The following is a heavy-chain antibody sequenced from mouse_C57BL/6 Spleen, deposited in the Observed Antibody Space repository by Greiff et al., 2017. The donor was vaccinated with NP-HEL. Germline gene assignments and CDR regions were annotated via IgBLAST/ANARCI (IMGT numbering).Heavy chain of an antibody. J-gene: IGHJ2*01. Sequence: QVHVKQSGAELVRPGASVTLSCKASGYTFTDYEMHWVKQTPVHGLEWIGAIDPETGGTAYNQKFKGKAILTADKSSSTAYMELRSLTSEDSAVYYCTGLLLDYWGQGTTLTVSS. V-gene: IGHV1-15*01. D-gene: IGHD1-1*01. CDR3: TGLLLDY. CDR2: IDPETGGT. CDR1: GYTFTDYE.